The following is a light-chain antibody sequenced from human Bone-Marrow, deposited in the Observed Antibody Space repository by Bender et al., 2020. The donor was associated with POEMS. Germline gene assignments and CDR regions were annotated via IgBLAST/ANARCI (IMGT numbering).Light chain of an antibody. CDR1: SSDIGFYSY. CDR2: AVN. CDR3: SSYTTSYSYV. V-gene: IGLV2-14*03. Sequence: QSALTQPASVSESPGQSITISCTGASSDIGFYSYVSWYQQHPGKAPKLIIYAVNNRPSGISHRFSGSKSGNTASLTISGLQAEDEADYYCSSYTTSYSYVFGTGTKVTVL. J-gene: IGLJ1*01.